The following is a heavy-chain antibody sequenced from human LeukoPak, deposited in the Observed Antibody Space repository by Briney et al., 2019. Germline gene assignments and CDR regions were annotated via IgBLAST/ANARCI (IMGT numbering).Heavy chain of an antibody. D-gene: IGHD3-22*01. J-gene: IGHJ4*02. CDR1: GYTLTGYY. CDR3: ARENYYDSNESLDY. CDR2: INPNSGGT. Sequence: ASVKVSCKASGYTLTGYYMHWVRQAPGQGLEWMGRINPNSGGTNYAQKFQGRVTMTRDTSISTAYMELSRLRSDDTAVYYCARENYYDSNESLDYWGQGTLVTVSS. V-gene: IGHV1-2*06.